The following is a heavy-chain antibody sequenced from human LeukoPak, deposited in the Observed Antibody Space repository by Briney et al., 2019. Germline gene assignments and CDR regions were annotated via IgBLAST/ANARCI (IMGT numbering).Heavy chain of an antibody. CDR2: VNPISGDT. V-gene: IGHV1-2*02. Sequence: ASVKVSCKASGYTFNQYYLHWVRQAPGQGLEWMGWVNPISGDTTYAPKFQGRVTLTRDTSISTVYMELSSLRSDDTAVYYCARANYYYYYMDVWGKGTTVTVSS. CDR1: GYTFNQYY. J-gene: IGHJ6*03. CDR3: ARANYYYYYMDV.